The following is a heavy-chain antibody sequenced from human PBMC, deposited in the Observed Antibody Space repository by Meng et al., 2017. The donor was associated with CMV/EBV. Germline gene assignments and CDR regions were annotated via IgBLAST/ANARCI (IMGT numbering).Heavy chain of an antibody. CDR1: GFTFSGYG. V-gene: IGHV3-30*02. CDR3: ARDGFLYCSSTSCSFSYYGMDV. D-gene: IGHD2-2*01. J-gene: IGHJ6*02. Sequence: GESLKISCAASGFTFSGYGMHWVRQAPGKGLEWVTFVRYDGHNKYFADSVKGRFTVSRDNSQNTLYLQMNSLRPEDTAVYYCARDGFLYCSSTSCSFSYYGMDVWGQGTTVTVSS. CDR2: VRYDGHNK.